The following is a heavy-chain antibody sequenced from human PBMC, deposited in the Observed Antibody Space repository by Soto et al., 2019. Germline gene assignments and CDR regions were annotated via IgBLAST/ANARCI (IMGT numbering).Heavy chain of an antibody. CDR1: GDSVSSNSAA. CDR3: ARDLRVSMVRGANYYYGMDV. Sequence: PSQTLSLTCAISGDSVSSNSAAWNWIRQSPSRGLEWLGRTYYRSKWYNDYAVSVKSRITINPDTSKNQFSLQLNSVTPEDTAVYYCARDLRVSMVRGANYYYGMDVWGQGTTVTVSS. V-gene: IGHV6-1*01. D-gene: IGHD3-10*01. CDR2: TYYRSKWYN. J-gene: IGHJ6*02.